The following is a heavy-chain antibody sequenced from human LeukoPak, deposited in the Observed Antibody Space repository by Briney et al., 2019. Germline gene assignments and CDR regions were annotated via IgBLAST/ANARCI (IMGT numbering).Heavy chain of an antibody. J-gene: IGHJ3*02. CDR2: ISANISNT. CDR1: GYSFTSYG. D-gene: IGHD3-22*01. Sequence: SVKVSRKASGYSFTSYGFGWVRLAPAPGQEWMGLISANISNTNHAQKLQGRVTMTRDTSTSTSYMELRSLRSDDTAVYYCARDRYDSRGYYFNPDAFDIWGQGTMVTVSS. CDR3: ARDRYDSRGYYFNPDAFDI. V-gene: IGHV1-18*01.